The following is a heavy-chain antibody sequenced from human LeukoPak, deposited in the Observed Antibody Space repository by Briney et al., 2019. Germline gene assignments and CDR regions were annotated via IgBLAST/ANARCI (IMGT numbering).Heavy chain of an antibody. Sequence: GGSLRLSCAASGFTVSSSYMNWVRQAPGKGLEWVSLVYGDDRTYYADSVKGRFTISRDNSKNTLYLQMNSLRAEDTAVYYCARDLVTPHFDYWGQGTLVTVSS. CDR1: GFTVSSSY. D-gene: IGHD2-21*02. J-gene: IGHJ4*02. CDR2: VYGDDRT. CDR3: ARDLVTPHFDY. V-gene: IGHV3-53*01.